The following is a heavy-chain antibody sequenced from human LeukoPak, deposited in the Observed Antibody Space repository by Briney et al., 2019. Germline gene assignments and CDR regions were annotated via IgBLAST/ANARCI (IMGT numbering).Heavy chain of an antibody. Sequence: GGSLRLSCAASGFTFSSYWMHWVRQAPGKGLVWVSRINSNGSSTNYADSVKGRFTISRDNAKNTLYLQMNSLRAEDTAVYYCARKGSSWYNAFDIWGKGTMVTVSS. CDR2: INSNGSST. V-gene: IGHV3-74*01. CDR3: ARKGSSWYNAFDI. J-gene: IGHJ3*02. CDR1: GFTFSSYW. D-gene: IGHD6-13*01.